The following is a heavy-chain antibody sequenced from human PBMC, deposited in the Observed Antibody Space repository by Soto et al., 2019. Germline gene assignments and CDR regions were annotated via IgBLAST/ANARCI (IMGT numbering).Heavy chain of an antibody. CDR2: FRTGADDGTT. CDR3: AKKVNSGPGSQYFDY. V-gene: IGHV3-23*01. CDR1: GFTFSSYS. D-gene: IGHD3-10*01. Sequence: PGGSLRLSCAASGFTFSSYSMSWVRQAPGKGLEWVSGFRTGADDGTTYYADSVKGRFTISRDISKNTLFLQMNSLRAEDTAIYYCAKKVNSGPGSQYFDYWGQGTVVTVSS. J-gene: IGHJ4*02.